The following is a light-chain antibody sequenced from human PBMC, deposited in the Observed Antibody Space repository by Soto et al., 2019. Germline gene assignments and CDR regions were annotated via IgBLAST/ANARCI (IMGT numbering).Light chain of an antibody. CDR3: QQYVSWT. CDR2: GTS. Sequence: EIVLTQSPGTLSVSPGERATLSCRASQTIGSNHLAWYQQKPGPAPSLLIYGTSSRATGIPDRFSGSGSGTDFTLTITRLEPEDSAIYYCQQYVSWTFGQGTKVEIK. CDR1: QTIGSNH. V-gene: IGKV3-20*01. J-gene: IGKJ1*01.